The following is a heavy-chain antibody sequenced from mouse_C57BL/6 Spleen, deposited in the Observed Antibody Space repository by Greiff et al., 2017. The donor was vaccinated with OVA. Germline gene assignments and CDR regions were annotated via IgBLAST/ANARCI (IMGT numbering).Heavy chain of an antibody. CDR3: ARREFITTVVATDYYAMDY. V-gene: IGHV1-80*01. CDR2: IYPGDGDT. CDR1: GYAFSSYW. J-gene: IGHJ4*01. Sequence: VQLQQSGAELVKPGASVKISCKASGYAFSSYWMNWVKQRPGKGLEGIGQIYPGDGDTNYNGKFKGKATLTADKSSSTAYMQLSSLTSEDSAVYFCARREFITTVVATDYYAMDYWGQGTSVTVSS. D-gene: IGHD1-1*01.